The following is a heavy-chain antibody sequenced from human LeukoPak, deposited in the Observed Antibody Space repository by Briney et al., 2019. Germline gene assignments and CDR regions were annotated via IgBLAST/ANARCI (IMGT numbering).Heavy chain of an antibody. J-gene: IGHJ4*03. V-gene: IGHV3-23*01. CDR2: ISGSGGST. CDR1: GFTFSSYA. CDR3: ARGGAYSSFDS. D-gene: IGHD1-26*01. Sequence: GGSLRLSCAASGFTFSSYAMSWVRQAPGRGLEWVSAISGSGGSTYYADSVKGRFTISRDNAKNTLYLQMNSLRAEDTAVYYCARGGAYSSFDSWGQGTLVTVSS.